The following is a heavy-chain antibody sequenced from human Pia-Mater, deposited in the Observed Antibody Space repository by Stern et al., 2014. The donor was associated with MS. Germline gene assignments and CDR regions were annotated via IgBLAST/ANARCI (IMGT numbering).Heavy chain of an antibody. CDR1: GYNFTTSG. D-gene: IGHD2-21*02. CDR3: ARLEGGPVTEALPN. Sequence: QVQLVQSGSELKKPGASVKLSCKASGYNFTTSGMNWLRQAPGKGLEWMGWINTYTGNPTYGQVFAGRFVFSLDTSVSTAYLQIHSLKAEDTAVYYCARLEGGPVTEALPNWGQGTLVTVSS. CDR2: INTYTGNP. J-gene: IGHJ4*02. V-gene: IGHV7-4-1*01.